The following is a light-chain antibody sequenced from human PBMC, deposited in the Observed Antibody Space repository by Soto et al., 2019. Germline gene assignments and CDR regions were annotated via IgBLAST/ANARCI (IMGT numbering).Light chain of an antibody. Sequence: QSVLTQPASVSGSPGQSITIPCTGTGSDVGAYNYVSWYQQYPGKAPKLIIYDVSSRPSGVSNRFSGSKSGNTASLTISGLQAEDEADYYCSSHTTTSTLLVFGGGTKLTVL. CDR2: DVS. V-gene: IGLV2-14*03. J-gene: IGLJ2*01. CDR3: SSHTTTSTLLV. CDR1: GSDVGAYNY.